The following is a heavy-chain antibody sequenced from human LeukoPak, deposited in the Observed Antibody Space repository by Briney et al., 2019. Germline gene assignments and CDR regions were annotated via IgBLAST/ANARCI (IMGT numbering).Heavy chain of an antibody. CDR3: ARDGVYDSSGCFPEYFQH. J-gene: IGHJ1*01. D-gene: IGHD3-22*01. CDR2: IYTSGST. Sequence: PSETLSLTCTVSGGSISSGSYYWSWIRQPAGKGLEWIGRIYTSGSTNYNPSLKSRVTISVDTSKNQFSLKLSSVTAADTAVYYCARDGVYDSSGCFPEYFQHWGQGTLVTVSS. CDR1: GGSISSGSYY. V-gene: IGHV4-61*02.